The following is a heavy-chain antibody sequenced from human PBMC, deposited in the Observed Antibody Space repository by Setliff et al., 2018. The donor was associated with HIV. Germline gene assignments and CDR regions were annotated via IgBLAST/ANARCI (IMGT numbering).Heavy chain of an antibody. Sequence: PSETLSLTCAVSSYSISSGYYWGWIRQPPGKGLEWIGNIYHSGSTYYNPSLKSRVTISVDTSKNQFSLKLSSVTAADTAVYYCARVQVSGTYPIDYWGQGTQVTVSS. D-gene: IGHD3-10*01. CDR1: SYSISSGYY. V-gene: IGHV4-38-2*01. CDR2: IYHSGST. J-gene: IGHJ4*02. CDR3: ARVQVSGTYPIDY.